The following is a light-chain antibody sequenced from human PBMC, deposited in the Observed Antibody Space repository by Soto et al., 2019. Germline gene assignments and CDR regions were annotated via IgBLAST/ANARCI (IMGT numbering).Light chain of an antibody. CDR2: GNS. CDR1: SSNIGAGYD. J-gene: IGLJ3*02. V-gene: IGLV1-40*01. Sequence: QSVLTQPPSVSGAPGQGVTISCTGRSSNIGAGYDVHWYQQLPGTAPKLLSYGNSNRPSGVPDRFSGSNAGTSASLAIPGLQAEDEADYYCQSYDSSLSGWVFGGGTKLPVL. CDR3: QSYDSSLSGWV.